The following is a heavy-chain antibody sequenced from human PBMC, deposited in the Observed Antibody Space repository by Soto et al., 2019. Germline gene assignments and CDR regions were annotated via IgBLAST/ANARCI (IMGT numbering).Heavy chain of an antibody. J-gene: IGHJ4*02. CDR3: ATNPSGYGGNSECSDY. CDR1: GGSISSHY. D-gene: IGHD4-17*01. V-gene: IGHV4-59*08. Sequence: SETLSLTCTVSGGSISSHYWSWVRQPPGKGLEWIGFIYYSGSTNYNPSLKSRSTISVDTSKNQFSLKLSSVAAADTAVYYCATNPSGYGGNSECSDYWGQGTLVTVSS. CDR2: IYYSGST.